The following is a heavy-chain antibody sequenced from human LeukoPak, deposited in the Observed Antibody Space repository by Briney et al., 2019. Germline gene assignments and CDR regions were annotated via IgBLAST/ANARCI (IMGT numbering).Heavy chain of an antibody. D-gene: IGHD3-16*01. Sequence: SQTLSLTCTVSGGSISSGGYYWSWIRQHLGKGLEWIGYIYYSGSTYYNPSLKSRVTISVDTSKNQFSLKLSSVTAADTAVYYCARWGLRGKNHFDYWGQGTLVTVSS. V-gene: IGHV4-31*03. CDR3: ARWGLRGKNHFDY. J-gene: IGHJ4*02. CDR2: IYYSGST. CDR1: GGSISSGGYY.